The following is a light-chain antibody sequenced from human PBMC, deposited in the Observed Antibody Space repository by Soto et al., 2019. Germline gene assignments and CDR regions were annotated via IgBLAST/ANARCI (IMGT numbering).Light chain of an antibody. Sequence: EIVLPQSPGTLSLSPGERATLSCRASQSVSSSYLAWYQQKPGQAPRLLIYGASSRATGIPDRFSGSVSGTGFTLTISRLEPEDFAVYYCQQYGSSPPWTFGQGTKVDIK. V-gene: IGKV3-20*01. CDR2: GAS. CDR1: QSVSSSY. CDR3: QQYGSSPPWT. J-gene: IGKJ1*01.